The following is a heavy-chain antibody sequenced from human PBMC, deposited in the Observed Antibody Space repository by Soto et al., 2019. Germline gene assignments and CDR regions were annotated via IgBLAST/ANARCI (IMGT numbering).Heavy chain of an antibody. CDR1: GFSLSNSRMG. J-gene: IGHJ3*02. Sequence: QVTLKESGPVLVKPTETLTLTCTVSGFSLSNSRMGVSWIRQHPGKALQWLAHIFSNDEKSYNPSLKSRLTISKDTSKSQVVLTMTNMDPVDTATYYCARTPGWGSSWWDDAFDIWGQGTMVTVSS. CDR3: ARTPGWGSSWWDDAFDI. CDR2: IFSNDEK. V-gene: IGHV2-26*01. D-gene: IGHD6-13*01.